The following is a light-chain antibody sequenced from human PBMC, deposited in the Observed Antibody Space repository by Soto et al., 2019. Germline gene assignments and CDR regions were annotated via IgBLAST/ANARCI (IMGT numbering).Light chain of an antibody. J-gene: IGKJ1*01. V-gene: IGKV1-5*03. CDR3: QHYNSYSEA. CDR2: KAS. Sequence: DIQMTQSPSALSVSVGDRVTITCGASQTISSFFAWYQKTTGKAPKLLIYKASTLKSGFPSRLRGSGYGTEVTRTISSMKHDDVETYDCQHYNSYSEAFGQGTKVDIK. CDR1: QTISSF.